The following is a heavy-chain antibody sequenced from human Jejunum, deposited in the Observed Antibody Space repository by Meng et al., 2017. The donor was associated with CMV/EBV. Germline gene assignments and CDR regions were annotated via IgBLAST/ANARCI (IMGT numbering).Heavy chain of an antibody. Sequence: GYTFIDYYIHWVRQAPGQGLEWMGWIDSNSGETNSAQKFAGRVTLTRDTSITTAYMEVISLRSDDTAVYYCAREQTVSGPRGLDYWGQGTLVTVSS. CDR1: GYTFIDYY. J-gene: IGHJ4*02. V-gene: IGHV1-2*02. CDR3: AREQTVSGPRGLDY. CDR2: IDSNSGET. D-gene: IGHD6-19*01.